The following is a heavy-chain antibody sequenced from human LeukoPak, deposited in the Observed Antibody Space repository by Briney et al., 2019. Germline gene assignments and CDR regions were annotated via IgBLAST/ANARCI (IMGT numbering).Heavy chain of an antibody. V-gene: IGHV1-2*06. D-gene: IGHD2-21*02. CDR1: GYTFTGYY. CDR2: INPNSGDT. CDR3: ARDYCGGDCFPDY. J-gene: IGHJ4*02. Sequence: ASVKVSCKTSGYTFTGYYVHWVRQAPGQGLEWMGRINPNSGDTNYAQKFQGRVTMTRDTSISTAYMELSRLRSDDTAVYYCARDYCGGDCFPDYWGQGTLVTVSS.